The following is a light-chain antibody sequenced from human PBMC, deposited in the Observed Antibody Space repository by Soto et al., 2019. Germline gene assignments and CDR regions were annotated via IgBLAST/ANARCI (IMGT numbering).Light chain of an antibody. V-gene: IGKV1-5*01. J-gene: IGKJ5*01. CDR1: QSISSW. CDR2: DAS. Sequence: DIQMTQSPSTLSASVGDRGTITFRASQSISSWLAWYQQKPGKAPKLLIYDASSLESGVPSRFSGSGSGTEFTLTISSLQPDDFATYYCQQYNSYQITFGQGTRLEIK. CDR3: QQYNSYQIT.